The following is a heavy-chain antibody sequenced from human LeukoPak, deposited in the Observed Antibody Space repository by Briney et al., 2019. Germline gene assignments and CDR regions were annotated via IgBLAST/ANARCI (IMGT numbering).Heavy chain of an antibody. CDR1: GYSFVFFG. J-gene: IGHJ4*02. CDR3: ARAVSGSLYGDFDF. Sequence: ASVKVSCKASGYSFVFFGVSWVRQAPGQGLEWMGWIDSHNGNTNYAERFQGRVAMTTDTSTTTSYMELRSLRSDDTAVYYCARAVSGSLYGDFDFWGQGTLVTVSA. V-gene: IGHV1-18*01. D-gene: IGHD1-26*01. CDR2: IDSHNGNT.